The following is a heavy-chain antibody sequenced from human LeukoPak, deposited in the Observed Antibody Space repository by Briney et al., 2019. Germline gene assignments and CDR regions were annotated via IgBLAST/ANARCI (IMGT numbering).Heavy chain of an antibody. CDR3: ARHNSGAGSILGN. CDR1: GGSITNYY. V-gene: IGHV4-59*08. J-gene: IGHJ1*01. Sequence: SETLSLTCTVSGGSITNYYWSWLRQPPGKGLEWIGYISYSGNTDYNPSLKSRVTISVDTSKNQFSLKLNSVTAADTAVYYCARHNSGAGSILGNWGQGTLVTVSS. D-gene: IGHD3-10*01. CDR2: ISYSGNT.